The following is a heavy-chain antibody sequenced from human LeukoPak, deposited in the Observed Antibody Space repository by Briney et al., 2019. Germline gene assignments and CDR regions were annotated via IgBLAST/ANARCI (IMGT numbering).Heavy chain of an antibody. CDR3: AKGRSNIVVVPAAMEVDY. V-gene: IGHV3-30*02. J-gene: IGHJ4*02. D-gene: IGHD2-2*01. Sequence: GGSLRLSCAASGFTFSSYGMHWVRQAPGKGLEGVAFIRYDGSNKYYADSVKGRFTISRDNSKNTLYLQMNSLRAEDTAVYYRAKGRSNIVVVPAAMEVDYWGQGTLVTVSS. CDR1: GFTFSSYG. CDR2: IRYDGSNK.